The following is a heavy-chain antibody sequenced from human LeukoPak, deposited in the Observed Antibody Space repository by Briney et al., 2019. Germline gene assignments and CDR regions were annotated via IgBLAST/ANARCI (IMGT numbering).Heavy chain of an antibody. CDR1: GFTFTNYF. J-gene: IGHJ4*02. D-gene: IGHD1-26*01. Sequence: GGSLRLSCAASGFTFTNYFMTWVRQAPGKGLEWVSYISHSSKIIQYADSLRGRFTISRDNSKNTLYLQMNSLRAEDTAVYYCSYGSYWRYYFDYWGQGTLVTVSS. CDR3: SYGSYWRYYFDY. CDR2: ISHSSKII. V-gene: IGHV3-48*01.